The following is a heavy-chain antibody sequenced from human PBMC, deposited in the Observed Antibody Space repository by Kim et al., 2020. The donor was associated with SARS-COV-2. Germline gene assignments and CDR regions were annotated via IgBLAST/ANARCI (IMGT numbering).Heavy chain of an antibody. J-gene: IGHJ4*02. D-gene: IGHD3-22*01. CDR3: AREDDTSGYYYRLVF. Sequence: ADSVKGRFTISRERSKYTLYLQMNSLRVEDTAVYYCAREDDTSGYYYRLVFWGQGTPVTVSS. V-gene: IGHV3-33*01.